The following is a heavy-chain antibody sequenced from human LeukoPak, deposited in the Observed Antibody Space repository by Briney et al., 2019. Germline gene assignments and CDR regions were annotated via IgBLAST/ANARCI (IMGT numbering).Heavy chain of an antibody. V-gene: IGHV3-11*01. CDR3: AREVTVTTASYYYYMDV. D-gene: IGHD4-11*01. Sequence: GGSLRLSCAASGFTFSDYYMSWIRQAPGKGLEWVSYISSSGSTIYYADSVKGRFTISRDNAKNSLYLQMNSLRAEDTAVYYCAREVTVTTASYYYYMDVWGKGTTVTVSS. J-gene: IGHJ6*03. CDR1: GFTFSDYY. CDR2: ISSSGSTI.